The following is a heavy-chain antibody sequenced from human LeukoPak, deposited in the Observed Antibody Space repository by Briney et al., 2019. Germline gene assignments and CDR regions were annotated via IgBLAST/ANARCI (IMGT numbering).Heavy chain of an antibody. D-gene: IGHD3-22*01. Sequence: ASVKVSCKASGYTFSSYGISWMRQAPGQGLEWMGWISGYNGNAHYAHNLQGRVTMTTDTSTSTAYMELRSLRSDDTAVYYCARDEARYSSGYYPNWFDPWGQGTLVTVSS. CDR1: GYTFSSYG. CDR2: ISGYNGNA. J-gene: IGHJ5*02. CDR3: ARDEARYSSGYYPNWFDP. V-gene: IGHV1-18*01.